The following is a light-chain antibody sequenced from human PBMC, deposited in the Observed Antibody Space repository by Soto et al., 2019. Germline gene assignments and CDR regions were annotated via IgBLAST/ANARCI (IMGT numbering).Light chain of an antibody. Sequence: DIVLSLSPGTLSLYPGEGASLSCRASQTVNSSYLAWYQWKPGQAPRLLIYHASSRATGIPDRFSGSGSGTDFTLTISRLEPEDFAVYYCQQYVSSPTFGGGAKVDIK. CDR1: QTVNSSY. V-gene: IGKV3-20*01. CDR3: QQYVSSPT. CDR2: HAS. J-gene: IGKJ4*01.